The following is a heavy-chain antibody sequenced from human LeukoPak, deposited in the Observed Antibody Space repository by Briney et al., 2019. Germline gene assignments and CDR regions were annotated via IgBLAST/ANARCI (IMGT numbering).Heavy chain of an antibody. CDR1: CYTFTSYG. CDR3: ARGRRYSSSWTGGPRLDY. D-gene: IGHD6-13*01. CDR2: ISAYNGNT. V-gene: IGHV1-18*01. J-gene: IGHJ4*02. Sequence: ASVKVSCKASCYTFTSYGISWVRQAPGQGLEWLEWISAYNGNTNYAQKLQGRVNMTTDTSTSTAYMELRSLRSDDTAVYYCARGRRYSSSWTGGPRLDYWGQGTLVTVSS.